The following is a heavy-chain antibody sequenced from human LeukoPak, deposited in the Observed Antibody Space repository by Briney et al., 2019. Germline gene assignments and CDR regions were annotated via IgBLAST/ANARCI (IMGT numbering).Heavy chain of an antibody. CDR3: ARDQLTYYYDIKIDY. CDR1: GYTFTSYG. Sequence: ASVKVSCKASGYTFTSYGISWVRQAPGQGLEWMGWISAYNGNTSYAQKLQGRVTMTTDTSTSTAYMELRSLRSDDTAVYYCARDQLTYYYDIKIDYWGQGTLVTVSS. J-gene: IGHJ4*02. D-gene: IGHD3-22*01. V-gene: IGHV1-18*01. CDR2: ISAYNGNT.